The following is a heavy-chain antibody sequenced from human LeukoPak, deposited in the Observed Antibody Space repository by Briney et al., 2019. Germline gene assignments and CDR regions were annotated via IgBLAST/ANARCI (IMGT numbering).Heavy chain of an antibody. D-gene: IGHD6-13*01. CDR1: GGSISSYY. J-gene: IGHJ4*02. Sequence: KPSETLSLTCTVSGGSISSYYWSWIRQPPGKGLERIGYIYYSGSTNYNPSLKSRVTISVDTSKNQFSLKLSSVTAADTAVYYCARVPGRIAAAGIDYWGQGTLVTVSS. CDR2: IYYSGST. V-gene: IGHV4-59*01. CDR3: ARVPGRIAAAGIDY.